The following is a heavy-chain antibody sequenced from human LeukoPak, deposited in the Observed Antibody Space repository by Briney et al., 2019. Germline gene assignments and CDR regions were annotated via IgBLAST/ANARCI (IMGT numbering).Heavy chain of an antibody. D-gene: IGHD1-26*01. V-gene: IGHV1-8*01. J-gene: IGHJ4*02. CDR1: GYTFTSYD. CDR2: MNPNSGNT. Sequence: ASVKVSCKASGYTFTSYDINWVRQATGQGLEWMGWMNPNSGNTGYAQKFQGRVTMTRNTSISTAYMELSSLRSEDTAVYYCARLVGATTPFKNWGQGTLVTVSS. CDR3: ARLVGATTPFKN.